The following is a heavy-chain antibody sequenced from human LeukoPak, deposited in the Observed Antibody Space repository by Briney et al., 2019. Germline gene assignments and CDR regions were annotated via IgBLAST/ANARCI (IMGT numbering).Heavy chain of an antibody. CDR2: ISSSGSTI. V-gene: IGHV3-48*04. Sequence: GGSLRLSCAASGFTFNTYWMNWVRQAPGKGLEWVSYISSSGSTIYYADSVKGRFTISRDNAKNSLYLQMNSLRAEDTAVYYCAREGYSSSRTGYYYYYMDVWGKGTTVTISS. D-gene: IGHD6-13*01. J-gene: IGHJ6*03. CDR3: AREGYSSSRTGYYYYYMDV. CDR1: GFTFNTYW.